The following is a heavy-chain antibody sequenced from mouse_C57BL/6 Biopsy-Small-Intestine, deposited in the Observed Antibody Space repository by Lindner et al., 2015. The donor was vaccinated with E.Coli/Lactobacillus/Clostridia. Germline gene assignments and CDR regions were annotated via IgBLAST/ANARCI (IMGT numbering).Heavy chain of an antibody. Sequence: VQLQESGPELVNPGASVKMSCKTSGYTFTDYNMHWVSQSHGKSLEWIGYINPLTGGTTYNQKFKGKATLTVNKSSSTAYMELRSLTSEDSAVYFCAGYGYDFDYWGQGTTLTVST. J-gene: IGHJ2*01. D-gene: IGHD2-2*01. V-gene: IGHV1-22*01. CDR1: GYTFTDYN. CDR3: AGYGYDFDY. CDR2: INPLTGGT.